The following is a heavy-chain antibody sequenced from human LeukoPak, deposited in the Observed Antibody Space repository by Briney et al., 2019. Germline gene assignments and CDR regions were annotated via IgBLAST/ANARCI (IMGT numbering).Heavy chain of an antibody. D-gene: IGHD3-10*01. J-gene: IGHJ4*02. Sequence: GRSLRLSCAASGFIFSNYAVHWVRQAPGKGLEWVAVIAYDGSNKYYADSVKGRFTISRDNSENTLYLQMNSLRAEDTAVYYCATPMVRGGGRVGVENDYWGQGTLVTVSS. CDR1: GFIFSNYA. CDR2: IAYDGSNK. V-gene: IGHV3-30-3*01. CDR3: ATPMVRGGGRVGVENDY.